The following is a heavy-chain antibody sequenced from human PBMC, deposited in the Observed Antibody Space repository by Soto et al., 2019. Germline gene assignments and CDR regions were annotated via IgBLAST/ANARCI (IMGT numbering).Heavy chain of an antibody. CDR2: IDIDIGDT. V-gene: IGHV1-2*02. D-gene: IGHD2-21*02. Sequence: QVQMVQSGAEVKKPGASVKVSCKASGHTFTGHHMHWVQQAPGQGLEWMGLIDIDIGDTKYAQKFQGRVTSTSDTSITTAYMELRGLRSDDTAVYYCALEPTGTAGFDYWGQGTLVTVSS. J-gene: IGHJ4*02. CDR1: GHTFTGHH. CDR3: ALEPTGTAGFDY.